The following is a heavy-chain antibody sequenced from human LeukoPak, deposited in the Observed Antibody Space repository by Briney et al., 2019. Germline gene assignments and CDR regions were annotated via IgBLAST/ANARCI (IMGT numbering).Heavy chain of an antibody. J-gene: IGHJ4*02. Sequence: WASVKVSCKASGYTFTSYDFNWVRQATGQGLEWMGWMNPNSGNTGYAQKFQGRVTMTRNTSISTAYMEVSSLRSEDTAVYYCARGAPQEYCSGGSCPYFDYWGQGTLVTVSS. V-gene: IGHV1-8*01. CDR3: ARGAPQEYCSGGSCPYFDY. D-gene: IGHD2-15*01. CDR2: MNPNSGNT. CDR1: GYTFTSYD.